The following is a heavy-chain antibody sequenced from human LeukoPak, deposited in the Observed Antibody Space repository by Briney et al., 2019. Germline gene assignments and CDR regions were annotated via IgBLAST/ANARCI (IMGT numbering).Heavy chain of an antibody. V-gene: IGHV1-8*01. CDR3: ARLHWESGGIYFYYYMDV. D-gene: IGHD3-16*01. Sequence: ASVKVSCKASGYTFTSFDINWVRQAPGQGLEWMASMNPNNGNTAYARKFQGRLTMTRDTSIGTAYLGLSALRSEDTAVYYCARLHWESGGIYFYYYMDVWGKGTTVTVSS. CDR1: GYTFTSFD. J-gene: IGHJ6*03. CDR2: MNPNNGNT.